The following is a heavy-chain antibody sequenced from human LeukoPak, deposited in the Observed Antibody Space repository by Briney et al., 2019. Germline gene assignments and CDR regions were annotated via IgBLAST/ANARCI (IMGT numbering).Heavy chain of an antibody. J-gene: IGHJ4*02. CDR2: IRYDGGNK. Sequence: GGSLRLSCAASGFTFSSYGMHWVRQAPGKGLEWVAFIRYDGGNKYYADSVKGRFTISRDNSKNTLYLQMNSLRAEDTAVYYCAKVQAVVVTAIRPGPLGGYFDYWGQGTLVTVSS. CDR1: GFTFSSYG. CDR3: AKVQAVVVTAIRPGPLGGYFDY. D-gene: IGHD2-21*02. V-gene: IGHV3-30*02.